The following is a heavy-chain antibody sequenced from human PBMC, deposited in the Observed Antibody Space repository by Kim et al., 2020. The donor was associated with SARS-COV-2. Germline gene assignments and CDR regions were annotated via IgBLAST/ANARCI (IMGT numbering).Heavy chain of an antibody. Sequence: ASVKVSCKASGYTFTDYHIHWVRQAPGQGLEWMGWINPKSGATEYAQKFQGRVTMTRDTSITTVYMDLSRLTSDDTAVFYCARDAPTFTYYDLLTGYFPPLLFDYWGQGTLVTVSS. V-gene: IGHV1-2*02. CDR3: ARDAPTFTYYDLLTGYFPPLLFDY. J-gene: IGHJ4*02. CDR2: INPKSGAT. D-gene: IGHD3-9*01. CDR1: GYTFTDYH.